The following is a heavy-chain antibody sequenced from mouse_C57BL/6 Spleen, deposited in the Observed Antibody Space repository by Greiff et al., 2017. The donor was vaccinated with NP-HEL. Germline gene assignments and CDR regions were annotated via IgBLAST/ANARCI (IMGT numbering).Heavy chain of an antibody. CDR1: GYTFTSYW. CDR3: ASGATAY. V-gene: IGHV1-50*01. CDR2: IDPSDSYT. J-gene: IGHJ2*01. Sequence: QVQLQQPGAELVKPGASVKLSCKASGYTFTSYWMQWVKQRPGQGLEWIGEIDPSDSYTNYNQKFKGKATLTVDTSSSTAYMQLSSLTSEDSAVYYCASGATAYWGQGTTLTVSS. D-gene: IGHD1-2*01.